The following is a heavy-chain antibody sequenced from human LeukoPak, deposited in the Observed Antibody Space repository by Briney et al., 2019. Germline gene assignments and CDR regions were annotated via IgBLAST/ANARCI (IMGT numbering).Heavy chain of an antibody. J-gene: IGHJ4*02. CDR2: ISGSGGST. D-gene: IGHD3-10*01. V-gene: IGHV3-23*01. CDR1: GFTFSSYA. Sequence: GRSLRLSCAASGFTFSSYAMSWVRQAPGKGLEWVSAISGSGGSTYYADSVKGRFTISRDNSKNTLYLQMNSLRAEDTAVYYCAKGTTYYYGSGSYHFDYWGQGTLVTVSS. CDR3: AKGTTYYYGSGSYHFDY.